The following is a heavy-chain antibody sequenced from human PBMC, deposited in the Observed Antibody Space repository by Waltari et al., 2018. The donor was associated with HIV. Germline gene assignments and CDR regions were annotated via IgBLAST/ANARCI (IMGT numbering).Heavy chain of an antibody. CDR1: GFNFEQYA. J-gene: IGHJ1*01. CDR2: IRSLSYGGTS. V-gene: IGHV3-49*03. Sequence: EVRLEESGGGVVPPGRSLRLTCVTSGFNFEQYALSWFRQSPGKAPEWVGFIRSLSYGGTSDYAASTKGRVIISRDDSQSVIYLDVTSLKTEDTGVYYCVRDSLAKCAAGSCYRKWGQGT. CDR3: VRDSLAKCAAGSCYRK. D-gene: IGHD2-2*01.